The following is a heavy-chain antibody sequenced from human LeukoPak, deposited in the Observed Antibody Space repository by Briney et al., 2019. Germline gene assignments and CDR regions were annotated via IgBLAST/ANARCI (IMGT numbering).Heavy chain of an antibody. Sequence: SETLSLTCAVYGGSFSGYYWSWIRQPPGKGLEWIGEINHSGSTNYNPSLKSRVTISVDTSKNQFSLKLSSVTAADTAVYYCARGLLPTIFGGXXXXXXXYGMDVWGQGTTVTV. CDR3: ARGLLPTIFGGXXXXXXXYGMDV. V-gene: IGHV4-34*01. D-gene: IGHD3-3*01. CDR1: GGSFSGYY. CDR2: INHSGST. J-gene: IGHJ6*02.